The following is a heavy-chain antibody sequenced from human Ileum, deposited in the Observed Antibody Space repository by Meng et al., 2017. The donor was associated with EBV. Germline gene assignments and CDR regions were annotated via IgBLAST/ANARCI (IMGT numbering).Heavy chain of an antibody. CDR1: GCSISSSNG. V-gene: IGHV4-4*02. Sequence: LHLERRSRGLLNCSGLLSLTCAVSGCSISSSNGWSWVRQPPGKGLEWIGEIYHSGSTNYNPSLKSRVTISVDKSKNQFSLNLSSVTAADTAVYYCARDFGPHQLWYWGQGTLVTVSS. J-gene: IGHJ4*02. CDR2: IYHSGST. CDR3: ARDFGPHQLWY. D-gene: IGHD3-16*01.